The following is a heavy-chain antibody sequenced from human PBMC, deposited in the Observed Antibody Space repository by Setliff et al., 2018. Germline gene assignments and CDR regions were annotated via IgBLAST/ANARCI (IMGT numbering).Heavy chain of an antibody. V-gene: IGHV1-2*02. CDR3: VIPFCAGATCPPS. CDR1: GYIFAGYY. Sequence: EASVKVSCKASGYIFAGYYMHWVRQTPGQGLQWMGWINPNTGDTNYAPKIQGRVTMTRDTSIKTAYLEVNGLTSDDTAVYYWVIPFCAGATCPPSWGQGTQVTVSS. D-gene: IGHD2-21*01. CDR2: INPNTGDT. J-gene: IGHJ4*02.